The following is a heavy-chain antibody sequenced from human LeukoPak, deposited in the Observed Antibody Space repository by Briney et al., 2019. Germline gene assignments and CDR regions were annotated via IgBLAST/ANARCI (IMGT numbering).Heavy chain of an antibody. J-gene: IGHJ4*02. Sequence: GGSLRLSCAASGFTFSSYAMHWVRQAPGKGLEYVSAISNNGGSRYYANSVKGRFTISRDNSKNTLYLQMGSLRAEDTAVYYCAKAYDSSGYYSTVEYYFDYWGQGTLVTVSS. CDR2: ISNNGGSR. CDR1: GFTFSSYA. V-gene: IGHV3-64*01. D-gene: IGHD3-22*01. CDR3: AKAYDSSGYYSTVEYYFDY.